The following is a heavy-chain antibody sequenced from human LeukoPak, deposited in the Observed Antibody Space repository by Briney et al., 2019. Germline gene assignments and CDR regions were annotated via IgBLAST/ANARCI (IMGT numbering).Heavy chain of an antibody. CDR3: ARGRYYDSRGYGIDY. J-gene: IGHJ4*02. CDR2: IYYSGST. V-gene: IGHV4-59*01. CDR1: GGSISSYY. D-gene: IGHD3-22*01. Sequence: SETLSLTCTVSGGSISSYYWSWIRQPPGKGLEWIGYIYYSGSTNYNPSLKSRVTISVDTSKNQFSLKLSSVTAADTAVYYCARGRYYDSRGYGIDYWGQGTLVTVSS.